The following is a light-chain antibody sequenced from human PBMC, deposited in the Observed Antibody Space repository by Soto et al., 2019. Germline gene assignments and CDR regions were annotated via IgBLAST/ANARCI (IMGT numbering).Light chain of an antibody. V-gene: IGKV3-11*01. J-gene: IGKJ4*01. Sequence: EIVLTQSPATLSLSTGERATLSCRASQSVTKSLAWYQQKPGQSPRLLIFATSHRATDIPTRFSGSGSETDCTLTISSLEHEDFAVYYCQQRSHLPPSLPVGGGTKVEIK. CDR2: ATS. CDR3: QQRSHLPPSLP. CDR1: QSVTKS.